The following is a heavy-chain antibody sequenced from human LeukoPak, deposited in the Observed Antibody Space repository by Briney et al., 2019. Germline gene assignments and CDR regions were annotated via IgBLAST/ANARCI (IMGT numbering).Heavy chain of an antibody. CDR2: ISYSGST. D-gene: IGHD2-2*01. CDR1: GGSISSTSYY. Sequence: SETLSLTCTVSGGSISSTSYYWGWIRQPPGKGLEWIGSISYSGSTYYNPSLKSRVTISVDTSKNQFSLKLSSVTAADTAVYYCARYCSSTSCSPYWAFDIWGQGTMVTVSS. J-gene: IGHJ3*02. V-gene: IGHV4-39*07. CDR3: ARYCSSTSCSPYWAFDI.